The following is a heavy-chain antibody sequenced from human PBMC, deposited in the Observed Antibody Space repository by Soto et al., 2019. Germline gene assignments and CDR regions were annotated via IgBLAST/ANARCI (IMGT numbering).Heavy chain of an antibody. J-gene: IGHJ4*02. V-gene: IGHV3-23*01. CDR3: AKVSVSMTDDY. CDR2: ISGSGGST. Sequence: EVQLLESGGGLVQPGGSLRLSCAASGFTFSSYAMSWVRQAPGKGLEWVSAISGSGGSTYYADSVKGRFTISRDNSKNTLYLQMDSSRAENTAVYYCAKVSVSMTDDYWGQGTLVTVSS. D-gene: IGHD3-10*01. CDR1: GFTFSSYA.